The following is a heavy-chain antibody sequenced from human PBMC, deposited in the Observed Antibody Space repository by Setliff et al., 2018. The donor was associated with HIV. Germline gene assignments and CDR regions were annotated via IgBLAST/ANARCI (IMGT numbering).Heavy chain of an antibody. D-gene: IGHD6-13*01. J-gene: IGHJ3*02. CDR2: VHSSATS. Sequence: SETLSLTCAVSGDSVSGYYWSWIRQSAGRGLEWIGRVHSSATSNYNPSLKGRVAMSVDTAKNQFSLKLTSVSAADTAVYFCARDRIEVIAETPHDVFDIWGRGTMVT. V-gene: IGHV4-4*07. CDR1: GDSVSGYY. CDR3: ARDRIEVIAETPHDVFDI.